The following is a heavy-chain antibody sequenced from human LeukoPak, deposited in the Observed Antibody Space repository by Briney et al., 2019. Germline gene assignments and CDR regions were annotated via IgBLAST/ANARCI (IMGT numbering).Heavy chain of an antibody. CDR2: INPNSGGT. Sequence: ASVKVSCKASGYTFTGYYMHWVRQAPGQGLEWMGWINPNSGGTNYAQKFQGRVTMTRDTSISTAYMELSRLRSEDTAVYFCARVGVTAATADYWGQGTLVTVSS. CDR1: GYTFTGYY. D-gene: IGHD6-25*01. CDR3: ARVGVTAATADY. V-gene: IGHV1-2*02. J-gene: IGHJ4*02.